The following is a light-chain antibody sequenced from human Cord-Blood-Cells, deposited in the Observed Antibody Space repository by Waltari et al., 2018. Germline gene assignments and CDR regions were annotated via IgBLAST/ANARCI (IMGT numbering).Light chain of an antibody. CDR1: QGISKY. Sequence: DIQMTQSPSSLSASVGDRVTITCRASQGISKYLTWYQQKPGKVPKLLIYAASKFQSGVPFQFSGRGFGNDFTLNISSLQPEDFATYYRQKYNSAPPTFGGRTQVEIK. CDR3: QKYNSAPPT. CDR2: AAS. J-gene: IGKJ4*01. V-gene: IGKV1-27*01.